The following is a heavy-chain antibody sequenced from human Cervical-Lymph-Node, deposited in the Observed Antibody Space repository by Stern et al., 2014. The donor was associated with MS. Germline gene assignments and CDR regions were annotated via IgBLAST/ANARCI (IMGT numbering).Heavy chain of an antibody. CDR2: ITWDSGTI. J-gene: IGHJ4*02. CDR3: AKDMMDYFGSGTFGSFDH. D-gene: IGHD3-10*01. CDR1: GFSFEDHG. Sequence: EVQLVESGGGVVQPGRSLRLSCEASGFSFEDHGMHWVRQAPGKGLERVSGITWDSGTIAYADSVKGRFTISRDDAKNSLYLHMNGLRAEDTALYYCAKDMMDYFGSGTFGSFDHWGQGTLVTVSS. V-gene: IGHV3-9*01.